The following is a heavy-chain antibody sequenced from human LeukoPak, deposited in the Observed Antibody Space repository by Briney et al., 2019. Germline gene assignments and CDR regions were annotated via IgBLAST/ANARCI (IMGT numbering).Heavy chain of an antibody. CDR1: GFTFSSYE. Sequence: PGGSLRLSCAASGFTFSSYEMNWVRQAPGKGLEWVSYISSSGSTIYYADSVKGRFTISRDNAKNSLYLQMNSLRAEDTAVYYCVVGDYYGSSGYYRAFQHWGQGTLVTVSS. J-gene: IGHJ1*01. CDR3: VVGDYYGSSGYYRAFQH. CDR2: ISSSGSTI. D-gene: IGHD3-22*01. V-gene: IGHV3-48*03.